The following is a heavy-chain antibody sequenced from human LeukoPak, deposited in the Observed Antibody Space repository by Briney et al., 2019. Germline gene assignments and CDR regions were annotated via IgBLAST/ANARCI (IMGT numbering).Heavy chain of an antibody. V-gene: IGHV3-48*01. Sequence: GGSLRLSCAASGFTFSSYSMNWVRQAPGKGLEWVSYIRSSSSTIYYADSVKGRFTISRDNAKNSLYLQMNSLRAEDTAVYYCARAKRNGFDIWGQGTMVTVSS. CDR2: IRSSSSTI. J-gene: IGHJ3*02. CDR1: GFTFSSYS. CDR3: ARAKRNGFDI.